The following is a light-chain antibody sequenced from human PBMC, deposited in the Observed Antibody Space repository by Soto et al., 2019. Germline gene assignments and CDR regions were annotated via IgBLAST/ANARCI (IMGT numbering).Light chain of an antibody. V-gene: IGKV1-5*03. CDR1: QSISSW. CDR3: QQYNSHWT. CDR2: KAS. Sequence: DIQMTQSPSTLSASVGDRVTITCRASQSISSWLAWYQQKPGKAPKLLIYKASSLESGVPSSFSGSASGTEFPLTISRLPPDDSATYYCQQYNSHWTFGQGTKVDIK. J-gene: IGKJ1*01.